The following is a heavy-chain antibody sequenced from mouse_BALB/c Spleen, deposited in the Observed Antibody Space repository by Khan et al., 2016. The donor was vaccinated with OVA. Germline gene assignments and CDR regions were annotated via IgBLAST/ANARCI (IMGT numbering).Heavy chain of an antibody. Sequence: VQLQQSGAELARPGASVKMSCKASGYTFPSNTMHWVKQRPGQGLEWIGYINPRSDYTIYNQKFKDKATLTADISSTTAYMQLSSLNSDDSAVYYCARRTTGYAMDYWGQGTSVTVSS. CDR1: GYTFPSNT. V-gene: IGHV1-4*01. CDR2: INPRSDYT. J-gene: IGHJ4*01. CDR3: ARRTTGYAMDY. D-gene: IGHD2-14*01.